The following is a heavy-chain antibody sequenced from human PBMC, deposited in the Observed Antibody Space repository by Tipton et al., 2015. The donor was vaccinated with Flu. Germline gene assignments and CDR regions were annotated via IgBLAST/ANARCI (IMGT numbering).Heavy chain of an antibody. Sequence: TLSLTCTVSGGSISSYYWSWIRQPPGKGLEWIGYIYYSGSTNYNPSLKSRVTISVDTSKNQFSLKLSSVTAADTAVYYCARQEIVGATLDYWGQGTLVTVSS. CDR1: GGSISSYY. CDR3: ARQEIVGATLDY. CDR2: IYYSGST. V-gene: IGHV4-59*08. D-gene: IGHD1-26*01. J-gene: IGHJ4*02.